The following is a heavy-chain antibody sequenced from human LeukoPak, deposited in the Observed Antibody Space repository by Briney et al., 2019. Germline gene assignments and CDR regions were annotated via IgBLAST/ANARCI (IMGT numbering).Heavy chain of an antibody. J-gene: IGHJ6*03. CDR2: INHSGST. D-gene: IGHD1-1*01. CDR3: ARVSWSPGTSYYYMDV. Sequence: SETLSLTCAVYGGSFSGYYWSWIRQPPGKGLEWIGEINHSGSTNYNPSLKSRVTISVDTSKNHFSLKLTSVTAADTAVYYCARVSWSPGTSYYYMDVWGKGTTITVSS. CDR1: GGSFSGYY. V-gene: IGHV4-34*01.